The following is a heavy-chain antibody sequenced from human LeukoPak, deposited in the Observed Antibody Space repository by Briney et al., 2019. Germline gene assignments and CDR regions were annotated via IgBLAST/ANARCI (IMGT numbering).Heavy chain of an antibody. D-gene: IGHD3-10*01. CDR3: AREFGTMVRGVIHRTFDY. CDR1: GGTFSSYA. CDR2: IIPIFGTA. J-gene: IGHJ4*02. V-gene: IGHV1-69*13. Sequence: ASVKVSCKASGGTFSSYAISWVQQAPGQGLEWMGGIIPIFGTANYAQKFQGRVTITADESTSTAYMELSSLRSEDTAVYYCAREFGTMVRGVIHRTFDYWGQGTLATVSS.